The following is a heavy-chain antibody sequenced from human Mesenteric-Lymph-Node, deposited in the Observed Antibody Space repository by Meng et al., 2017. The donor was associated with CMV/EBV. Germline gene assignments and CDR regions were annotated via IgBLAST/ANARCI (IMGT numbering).Heavy chain of an antibody. CDR1: RHTCSVYG. CDR2: IGADDGDT. D-gene: IGHD1-14*01. CDR3: ARDPEFNY. J-gene: IGHJ4*02. V-gene: IGHV1-18*01. Sequence: VSCRASRHTCSVYGICRLRQAPGQWLEWVGLIGADDGDTNFLQKFQGRITMTTDTSTSTAYMELRSLTSDDTAIYYCARDPEFNYWGQGTLVTVSS.